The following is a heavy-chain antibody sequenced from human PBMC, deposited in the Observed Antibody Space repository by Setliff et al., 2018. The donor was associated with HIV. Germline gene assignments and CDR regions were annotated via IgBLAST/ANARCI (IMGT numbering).Heavy chain of an antibody. CDR2: IEWTDDK. D-gene: IGHD1-26*01. CDR1: GFSLRRSGVG. V-gene: IGHV2-5*01. CDR3: ARMISYSPYFDY. J-gene: IGHJ4*02. Sequence: GSGPTLVNPTQTLTLTCTFSGFSLRRSGVGVGWIRQPPGKALEWLALIEWTDDKNFGPSLKNRVTITKNTPRNQVTLTVTNMDPSDTGTYYCARMISYSPYFDYWGQRTPVTVSS.